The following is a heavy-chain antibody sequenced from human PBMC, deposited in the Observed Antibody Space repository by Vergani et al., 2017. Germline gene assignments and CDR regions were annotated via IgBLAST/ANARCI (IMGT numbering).Heavy chain of an antibody. Sequence: EVQLVESGGGLVQPGGSLRLSCAASGFTFSSYWMSWVRQAPGKGLEWVANIKQDGSENYYVDSVKGRFTISRDNAKNSLYLQMNSLRAEDTAVYYCAVGPYGPMYFDYWGQGTLVTVSS. CDR3: AVGPYGPMYFDY. CDR2: IKQDGSEN. J-gene: IGHJ4*02. V-gene: IGHV3-7*03. CDR1: GFTFSSYW. D-gene: IGHD4-17*01.